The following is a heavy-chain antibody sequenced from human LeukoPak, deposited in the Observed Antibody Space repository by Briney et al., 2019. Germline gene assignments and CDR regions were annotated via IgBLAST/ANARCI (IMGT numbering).Heavy chain of an antibody. CDR2: INPSAGST. Sequence: ASVKVSCKASGYTFSTYHMHWVRQAPGQGLEWMGIINPSAGSTTYAQKFQGRVTMTRDTSTSTVYMDLSSLTSEDSAMYYCARESNGGYGFDYWGQGTLVTVAS. J-gene: IGHJ4*02. CDR3: ARESNGGYGFDY. V-gene: IGHV1-46*01. CDR1: GYTFSTYH. D-gene: IGHD5-12*01.